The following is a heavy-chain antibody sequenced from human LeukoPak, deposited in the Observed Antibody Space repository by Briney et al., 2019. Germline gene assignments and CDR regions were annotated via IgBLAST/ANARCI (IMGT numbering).Heavy chain of an antibody. J-gene: IGHJ4*02. CDR3: ARDSVRGYSGYEADY. D-gene: IGHD5-12*01. V-gene: IGHV3-21*01. CDR1: GFTFSSYS. Sequence: PGGSLRLSCAASGFTFSSYSMNWVRQAPGKGLEWVSSISSSSSYIYYADSVKGRFTISRDNAKNSLYLQMNSLRAEDTAVYYCARDSVRGYSGYEADYWGQGTLVTVSS. CDR2: ISSSSSYI.